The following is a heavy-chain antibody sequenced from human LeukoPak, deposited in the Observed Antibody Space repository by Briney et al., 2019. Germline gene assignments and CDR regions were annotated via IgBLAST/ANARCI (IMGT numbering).Heavy chain of an antibody. J-gene: IGHJ4*02. CDR3: ARTYYYDSSGHPDY. Sequence: GGSLRLSCAASGFTFSDAWMTWVRQAPGKGLEWVSSISSSSTYIYYADSMKGRFTISRDNAKNSVYLQMNSLRAEDTAVYYCARTYYYDSSGHPDYWGQGTLVTVSS. V-gene: IGHV3-21*01. D-gene: IGHD3-22*01. CDR1: GFTFSDAW. CDR2: ISSSSTYI.